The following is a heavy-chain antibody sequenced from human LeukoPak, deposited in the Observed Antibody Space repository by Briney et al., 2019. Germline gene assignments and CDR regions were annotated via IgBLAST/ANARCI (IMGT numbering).Heavy chain of an antibody. D-gene: IGHD5-18*01. CDR1: GGSIRNYY. V-gene: IGHV4-59*01. CDR3: ARGGDSSGYLNHYYYGMDV. CDR2: IHYSGST. Sequence: PSETLSLTCIVSGGSIRNYYWNWIRQSPGKGLEWIGFIHYSGSTYYRPTLKSRVTMSVDTSKNQFSLKLTSVTAVDTAVYYCARGGDSSGYLNHYYYGMDVWGQGTTVTVSS. J-gene: IGHJ6*02.